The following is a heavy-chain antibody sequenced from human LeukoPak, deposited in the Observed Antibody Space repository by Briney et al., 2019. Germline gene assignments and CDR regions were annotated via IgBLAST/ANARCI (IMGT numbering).Heavy chain of an antibody. CDR2: IYTSGST. J-gene: IGHJ6*02. Sequence: KASETLSLTCTVSGGSISSGGYYWSWIRQPAGKGLEWIGRIYTSGSTNYNPSLKSRVTMSVDTSKNQFSLKLSSVTAADTAVYYCARETLPDFPGGYYYGMDVWGQGTTVTVSS. D-gene: IGHD3-16*01. CDR1: GGSISSGGYY. V-gene: IGHV4-61*02. CDR3: ARETLPDFPGGYYYGMDV.